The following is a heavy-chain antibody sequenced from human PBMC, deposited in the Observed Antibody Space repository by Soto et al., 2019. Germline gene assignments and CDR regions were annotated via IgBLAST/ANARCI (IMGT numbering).Heavy chain of an antibody. J-gene: IGHJ3*02. CDR1: GYTFTSHH. Sequence: QVQLVQSGAEVKKPGASVKVSCKASGYTFTSHHIIWVRQTTKHGLEWMGWMSPFSSDSGSAQKSQGRITMTRDSSASTAYMDRSRLTPEASAVYFCAGGLCPGGTWFVLAYDIWGQGTRFTVS. V-gene: IGHV1-8*01. D-gene: IGHD3-10*01. CDR3: AGGLCPGGTWFVLAYDI. CDR2: MSPFSSDS.